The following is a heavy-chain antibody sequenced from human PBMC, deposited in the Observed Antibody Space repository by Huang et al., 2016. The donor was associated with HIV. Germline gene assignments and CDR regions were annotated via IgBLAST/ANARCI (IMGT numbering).Heavy chain of an antibody. D-gene: IGHD6-13*01. CDR2: ISYESKTK. CDR1: GFTFSSYG. J-gene: IGHJ4*02. Sequence: QVQLVASGGGVVQPGRSLRISCAAFGFTFSSYGMHWVRQATGKGLEWVAVISYESKTKYYAEAVKGQFGIPRDNSKATVDLQLISLRVEDTAVYYCAKGGSAAAVLDLWCQGALVTISS. V-gene: IGHV3-30*18. CDR3: AKGGSAAAVLDL.